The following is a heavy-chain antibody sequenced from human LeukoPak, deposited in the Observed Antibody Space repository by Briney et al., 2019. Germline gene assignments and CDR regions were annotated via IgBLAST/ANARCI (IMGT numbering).Heavy chain of an antibody. J-gene: IGHJ4*02. Sequence: ASVKVSCKASGYTFTNYDINWVRQATGQGLEWMGWINPSSGDTNYAQKFQGRVTMTRDTSISTAYMELTSLRSDDTAVYYCVKGDYYGSGTIIVLWGQGTLVTVSS. V-gene: IGHV1-2*02. CDR3: VKGDYYGSGTIIVL. CDR1: GYTFTNYD. CDR2: INPSSGDT. D-gene: IGHD3-10*01.